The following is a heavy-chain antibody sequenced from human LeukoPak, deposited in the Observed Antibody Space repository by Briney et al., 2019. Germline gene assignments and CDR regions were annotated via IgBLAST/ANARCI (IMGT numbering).Heavy chain of an antibody. CDR2: IYYSGST. CDR3: ARGLDSSGYYSDWDY. D-gene: IGHD3-22*01. J-gene: IGHJ4*02. V-gene: IGHV4-30-4*08. Sequence: PSETLSLTCSVSGGSISSGDHYWSWIRQPPGKGLEWIGYIYYSGSTYYNPSLKCRVTMSVDTSKNQFSLKLSSVTAADTAVYYCARGLDSSGYYSDWDYWGQGTLVTVSS. CDR1: GGSISSGDHY.